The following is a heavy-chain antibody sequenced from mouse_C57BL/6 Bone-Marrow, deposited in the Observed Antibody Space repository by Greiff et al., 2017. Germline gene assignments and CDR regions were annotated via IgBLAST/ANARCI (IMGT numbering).Heavy chain of an antibody. D-gene: IGHD4-1*01. J-gene: IGHJ3*01. CDR2: INPSSGYT. CDR1: GYTFTSYT. V-gene: IGHV1-4*01. CDR3: ARGGNWGFAY. Sequence: QVQLQQSGAELARPGASVKMSCKASGYTFTSYTMHWVKQRPGKGLEWIGYINPSSGYTKYNQKFKDKATLTADKSSSTAYMQLICLPSDDSAVYYCARGGNWGFAYWGQGTLVTVSA.